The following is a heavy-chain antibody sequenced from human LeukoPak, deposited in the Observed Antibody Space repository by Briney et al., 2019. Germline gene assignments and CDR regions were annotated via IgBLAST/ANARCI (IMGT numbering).Heavy chain of an antibody. Sequence: SGGSLRLSCAASGFTFNYAWMSWVRQVPGKGLEWVGQTVSEIDGGTTDYAAPVKGRFTISRDDSKSTLYLQMNSLKIEDTAVYYCTTDEDWNYARKDVWGQGATVIVPS. CDR3: TTDEDWNYARKDV. V-gene: IGHV3-15*04. D-gene: IGHD1-7*01. CDR2: TVSEIDGGTT. J-gene: IGHJ6*02. CDR1: GFTFNYAW.